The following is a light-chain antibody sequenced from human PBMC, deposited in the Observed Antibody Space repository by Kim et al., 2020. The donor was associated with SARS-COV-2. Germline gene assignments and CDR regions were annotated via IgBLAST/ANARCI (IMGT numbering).Light chain of an antibody. CDR2: GAS. J-gene: IGKJ2*01. V-gene: IGKV3-15*01. CDR1: QGVSSN. Sequence: EIVMTQSPATLSVSPGERATLSCRASQGVSSNLAWYQHKPGQPPRPLIYGASTRATGVPARFSGSGSGTEFSLTIASLQPEDFAIYFCQHYNNWPPYTFGQGTKLEI. CDR3: QHYNNWPPYT.